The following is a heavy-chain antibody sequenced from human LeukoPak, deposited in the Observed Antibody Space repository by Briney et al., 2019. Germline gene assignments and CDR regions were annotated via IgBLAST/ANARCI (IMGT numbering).Heavy chain of an antibody. V-gene: IGHV3-7*01. Sequence: GGSLRLSCAASGFTFSNSWMSWVRQAPGKGLEWVANIKQDGSEVYYVDSVKGRFTISRDNAESSMYLQMSSLRAEDTAVYYCARDFKALDYWGQGTLVTVSS. J-gene: IGHJ4*02. CDR2: IKQDGSEV. CDR1: GFTFSNSW. CDR3: ARDFKALDY.